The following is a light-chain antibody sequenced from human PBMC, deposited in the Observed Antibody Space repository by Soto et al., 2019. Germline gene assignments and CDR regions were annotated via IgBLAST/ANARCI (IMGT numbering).Light chain of an antibody. V-gene: IGKV3-20*01. Sequence: VSLSPATLSLTQREKATLSCRASQSVSSYLAWYQQKPGQTPKVLIYRASTRATGIPDRFSGSGSGTDFTLTISSLEAEDFAVYYCPQSGSSPLPFAGGTKVAIK. CDR1: QSVSSY. J-gene: IGKJ4*01. CDR2: RAS. CDR3: PQSGSSPLP.